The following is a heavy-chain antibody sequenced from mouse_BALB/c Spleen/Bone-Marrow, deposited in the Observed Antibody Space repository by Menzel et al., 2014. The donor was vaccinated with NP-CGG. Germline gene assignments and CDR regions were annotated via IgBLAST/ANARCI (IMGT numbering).Heavy chain of an antibody. V-gene: IGHV5-4*02. CDR1: GFTFSDYY. Sequence: EVHLVESGGGLVKPGGSLKLSCAASGFTFSDYYMYWVRQTPETRLEWVAIISDGGSYTYYPDSVKGRFTISRDNAKNNLYLQMSSLKSDDTAMYYCARDRAYYRYDGYYYAMDYWGQGTSVTVSS. CDR3: ARDRAYYRYDGYYYAMDY. D-gene: IGHD2-14*01. J-gene: IGHJ4*01. CDR2: ISDGGSYT.